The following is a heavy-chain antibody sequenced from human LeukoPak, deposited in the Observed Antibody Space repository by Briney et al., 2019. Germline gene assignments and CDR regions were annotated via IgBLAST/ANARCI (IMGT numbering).Heavy chain of an antibody. CDR3: ASGGYGTFDS. CDR2: IYPGDSDT. D-gene: IGHD5-12*01. CDR1: GYTFINYW. V-gene: IGHV5-51*01. Sequence: GESLKISCQVSGYTFINYWIGWVRQMPGKGLEWMGIIYPGDSDTRYSPSFHVQVIISADKSISTAYLQWNSLKASDTAMYYCASGGYGTFDSWGQGTLVTVSS. J-gene: IGHJ4*02.